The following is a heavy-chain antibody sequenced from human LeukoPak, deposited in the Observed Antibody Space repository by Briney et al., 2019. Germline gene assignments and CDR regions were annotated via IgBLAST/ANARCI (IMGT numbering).Heavy chain of an antibody. CDR1: GFTFDDYA. D-gene: IGHD7-27*01. V-gene: IGHV3-9*01. CDR2: ISWNSGSI. CDR3: ARHVGISF. J-gene: IGHJ4*02. Sequence: GGSLRLSCAASGFTFDDYAMHWVRQAPGKGLEWVSGISWNSGSIGYADSVKGRFTISRDNAKNSLYLQMNSLRAEDTAIYYCARHVGISFWGQGTLVTVSS.